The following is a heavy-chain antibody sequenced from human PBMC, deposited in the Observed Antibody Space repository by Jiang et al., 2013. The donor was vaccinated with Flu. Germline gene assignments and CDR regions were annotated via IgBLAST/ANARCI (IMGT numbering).Heavy chain of an antibody. V-gene: IGHV3-9*01. CDR3: AKDLYSPKDIVVVPAANAFDI. CDR2: ISWNSGSI. Sequence: VQLLESGGGLVQPGRSLRLSCAASGFTFDDYAMHWVRQAPGKGLEWVSGISWNSGSIGYADSVKGRFTISRDNAKNSLYLQMNSLRAEDTALYYCAKDLYSPKDIVVVPAANAFDIWGQGTMVTVSS. CDR1: GFTFDDYA. J-gene: IGHJ3*02. D-gene: IGHD2-2*01.